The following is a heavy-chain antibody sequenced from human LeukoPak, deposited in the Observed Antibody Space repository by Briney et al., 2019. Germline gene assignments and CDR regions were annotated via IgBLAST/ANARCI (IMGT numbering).Heavy chain of an antibody. D-gene: IGHD6-19*01. CDR2: INGGNGNT. Sequence: ASVKVSCKTSGYTFSSHGMHWVRQAPGQRLEWMGLINGGNGNTEYSQKYQGRVTITRDTSATTEYMELSSLRSEDTAVYYCARGPLQWPDYWGQGTLVTVSS. CDR3: ARGPLQWPDY. V-gene: IGHV1-3*01. J-gene: IGHJ4*02. CDR1: GYTFSSHG.